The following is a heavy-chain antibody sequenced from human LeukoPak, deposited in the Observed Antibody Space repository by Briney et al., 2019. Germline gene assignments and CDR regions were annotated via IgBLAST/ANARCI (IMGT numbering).Heavy chain of an antibody. D-gene: IGHD6-19*01. CDR2: ISSRTTYI. CDR3: ARDLGSGWSLGY. J-gene: IGHJ4*02. CDR1: GFTFSSYT. Sequence: PGGSLRLSCAASGFTFSSYTMNWIRQVPGKGLEWVSSISSRTTYIFYADSVKGRFTISRDNAKNSVYLEMNSLRAEDTAIYYCARDLGSGWSLGYWGQGTLLTVSS. V-gene: IGHV3-21*01.